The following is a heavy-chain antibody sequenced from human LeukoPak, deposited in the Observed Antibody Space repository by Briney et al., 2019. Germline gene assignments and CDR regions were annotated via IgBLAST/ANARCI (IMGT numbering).Heavy chain of an antibody. CDR1: GFTFSSYA. CDR3: ARDLPDDGGFDY. J-gene: IGHJ4*02. V-gene: IGHV3-30*04. CDR2: ISYDGSNK. D-gene: IGHD3-16*01. Sequence: PGGSLRLSCAASGFTFSSYAMHWVRQAPGKGLEWVAVISYDGSNKYYADSVKGRFTISRDNSKNTLYLQMNSLRAEDTAVYYCARDLPDDGGFDYWGQGTLVTVSS.